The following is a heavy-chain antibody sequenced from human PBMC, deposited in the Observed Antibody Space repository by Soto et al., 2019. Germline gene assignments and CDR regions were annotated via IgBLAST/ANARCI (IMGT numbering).Heavy chain of an antibody. CDR3: ARAFRPFYDSSGYCDY. CDR2: IYYTGNT. D-gene: IGHD3-22*01. V-gene: IGHV4-30-4*01. Sequence: TSETLSLTCTVSGGTISSGDYCWNWIRQPPGKGLEWIGYIYYTGNTYYTPSLKSRVTISVDTSKRQFSLKLNSVTAADTAVYYCARAFRPFYDSSGYCDYWGQGTLVTVSS. J-gene: IGHJ4*02. CDR1: GGTISSGDYC.